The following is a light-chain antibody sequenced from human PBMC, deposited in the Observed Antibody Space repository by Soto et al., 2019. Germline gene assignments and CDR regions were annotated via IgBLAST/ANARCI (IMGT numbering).Light chain of an antibody. CDR3: SSYTNSITHV. V-gene: IGLV2-8*01. Sequence: QSALTQPPSASGSPGQSVTISCTGTSSDVGGYNYVSWYQQHPAKAPKLMIYEVSKRPSGVPDRFSGSKSGNTASLTVSGLQAEDEADYYCSSYTNSITHVFGGGTKVTVL. CDR2: EVS. CDR1: SSDVGGYNY. J-gene: IGLJ3*02.